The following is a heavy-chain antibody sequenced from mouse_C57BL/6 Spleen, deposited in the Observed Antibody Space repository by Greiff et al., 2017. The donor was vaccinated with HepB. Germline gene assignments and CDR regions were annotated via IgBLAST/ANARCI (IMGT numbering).Heavy chain of an antibody. CDR3: ARHGDYYGSSYADYYAMDY. D-gene: IGHD1-1*01. CDR2: ISSGGSYT. V-gene: IGHV5-6*02. J-gene: IGHJ4*01. Sequence: DVMLVESGGDLVKPGGSLKLSCAASGFTFSSYGMSWVRQTPDKRLEWVATISSGGSYTYYPDSVKGRFTISRDNAKNTLYLQMSSLKSEDTAMYYCARHGDYYGSSYADYYAMDYWGQGTSVTVSS. CDR1: GFTFSSYG.